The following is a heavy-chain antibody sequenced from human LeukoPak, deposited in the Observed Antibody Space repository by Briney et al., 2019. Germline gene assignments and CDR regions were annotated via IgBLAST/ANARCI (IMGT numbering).Heavy chain of an antibody. D-gene: IGHD2-21*02. CDR3: ARAPYCSGDCYVYLDY. CDR2: INNDGTGT. V-gene: IGHV3-74*01. CDR1: GFTFSNHW. J-gene: IGHJ4*02. Sequence: GGSLRLSCAASGFTFSNHWMHWVRQAPGKGLMWVSRINNDGTGTRYADSVKGRFTISRGNAKNTLYLQMDSLRAEDTAVYYCARAPYCSGDCYVYLDYWGQGTVVAVSS.